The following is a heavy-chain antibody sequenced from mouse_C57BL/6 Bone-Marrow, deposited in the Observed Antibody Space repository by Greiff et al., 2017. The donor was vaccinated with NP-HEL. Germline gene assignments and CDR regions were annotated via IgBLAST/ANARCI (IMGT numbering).Heavy chain of an antibody. CDR1: GYTFTSYW. J-gene: IGHJ3*01. Sequence: QVQLQQPGAELVKPGASVKLSCKASGYTFTSYWMQWVKQRPGQGLEWIGEIDPSDSCTNYNQKFKGKATLTVDTSSSPAYMQLSSLTSGDSAVYYCARGEVTTRFAFWGRETLVTVSA. V-gene: IGHV1-50*01. CDR2: IDPSDSCT. CDR3: ARGEVTTRFAF. D-gene: IGHD2-2*01.